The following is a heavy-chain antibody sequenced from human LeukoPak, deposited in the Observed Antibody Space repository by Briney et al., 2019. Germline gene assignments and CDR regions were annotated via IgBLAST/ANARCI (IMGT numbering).Heavy chain of an antibody. Sequence: GGSLRLSCAASGFTFSSYWMSWVRQAPGKGLEWVANIKKDGSEKYYVDSVRGRFTISRDKTKDLLHLQMSSLRAEDTAVYYCARVGKNGWDFDHWGQGTLVTVSS. D-gene: IGHD6-19*01. J-gene: IGHJ4*02. V-gene: IGHV3-7*01. CDR2: IKKDGSEK. CDR1: GFTFSSYW. CDR3: ARVGKNGWDFDH.